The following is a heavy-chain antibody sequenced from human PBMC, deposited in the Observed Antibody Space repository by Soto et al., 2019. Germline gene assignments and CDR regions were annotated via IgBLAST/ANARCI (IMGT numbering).Heavy chain of an antibody. CDR2: IWYDGSNK. CDR1: GFTFSSYG. V-gene: IGHV3-33*01. CDR3: ARGTWIQLWSGYGMDV. D-gene: IGHD5-18*01. J-gene: IGHJ6*02. Sequence: QVQLVESGGGVVQPGRSLRLSCAASGFTFSSYGMHWVRQAPGKGLEWVAVIWYDGSNKYYADSVKGRFTISRDNSKNTLYLQMNSLRAEDTAVYYCARGTWIQLWSGYGMDVWGQGTTVTVSS.